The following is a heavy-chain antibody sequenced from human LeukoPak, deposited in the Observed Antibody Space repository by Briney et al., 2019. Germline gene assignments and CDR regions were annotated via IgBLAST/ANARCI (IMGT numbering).Heavy chain of an antibody. CDR3: ASQYCGGDCKGPGAFDV. CDR2: VYISGDT. D-gene: IGHD2-21*02. CDR1: GGSISSYY. J-gene: IGHJ3*01. Sequence: SETLSLTCTVSGGSISSYYWSWIRQPPGKGLEWIGCVYISGDTNYNPSLKSRLTISIDMSENQFSLRLRSVTAADTAVYYCASQYCGGDCKGPGAFDVWGQGTMVAVSS. V-gene: IGHV4-59*08.